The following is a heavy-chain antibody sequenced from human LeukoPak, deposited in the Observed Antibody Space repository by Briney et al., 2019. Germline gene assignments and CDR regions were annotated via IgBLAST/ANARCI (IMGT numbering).Heavy chain of an antibody. J-gene: IGHJ4*02. CDR1: GFTFSTYG. V-gene: IGHV3-33*08. CDR3: ARDPGLRWYNPRGVYFDY. Sequence: PGGSLRLSCAASGFTFSTYGMHWVRQAPGKGLEWVAVIWYDGSNKYYADSVKGRFTISRDNSKNTLYLQMNSLRAEDTAVYYCARDPGLRWYNPRGVYFDYWGQGTLVTVSS. D-gene: IGHD4-23*01. CDR2: IWYDGSNK.